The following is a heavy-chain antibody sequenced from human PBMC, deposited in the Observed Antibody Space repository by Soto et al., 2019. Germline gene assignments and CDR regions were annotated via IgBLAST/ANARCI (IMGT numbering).Heavy chain of an antibody. D-gene: IGHD6-6*01. J-gene: IGHJ4*02. Sequence: SETLSLTCTVSGGSISSYYWSWIRQPPGKGLEWIGYIYYSGSTNYNPSLKSRVTISVETSKNQFSLKLSSVTAADTAVYYCASFAPVWGIAARFADWGQGTLVTVSS. CDR2: IYYSGST. CDR1: GGSISSYY. V-gene: IGHV4-59*01. CDR3: ASFAPVWGIAARFAD.